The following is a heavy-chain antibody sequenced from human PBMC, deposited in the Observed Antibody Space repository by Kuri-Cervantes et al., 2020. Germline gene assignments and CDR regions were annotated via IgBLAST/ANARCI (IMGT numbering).Heavy chain of an antibody. Sequence: ASVKVSCKASGGTFSSYAISWVRQAPGQGLEWMGWISAYNGNTNYAQKLQGRVTMTTDTSTSTAYMELRSLRSDDTAVYYCARSDSSGYRHFQHWGQGTLVTVSS. CDR3: ARSDSSGYRHFQH. D-gene: IGHD3-22*01. J-gene: IGHJ1*01. CDR1: GGTFSSYA. CDR2: ISAYNGNT. V-gene: IGHV1-18*01.